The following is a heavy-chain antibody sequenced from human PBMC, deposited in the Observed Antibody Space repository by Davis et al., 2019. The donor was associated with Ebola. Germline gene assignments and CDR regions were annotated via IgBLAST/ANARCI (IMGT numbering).Heavy chain of an antibody. CDR1: GDSVFGKNGA. CDR2: TYKSPKWYT. CDR3: ARGWLRSAFDQ. V-gene: IGHV6-1*01. J-gene: IGHJ4*02. Sequence: PSETLSLTCAISGDSVFGKNGAWNWIRQSPSRGLEWLGRTYKSPKWYTDSTLSVKSRITISADTAKNQLSLHLDSVTPEDTAVYYCARGWLRSAFDQWGQVTLVTVSS. D-gene: IGHD5-12*01.